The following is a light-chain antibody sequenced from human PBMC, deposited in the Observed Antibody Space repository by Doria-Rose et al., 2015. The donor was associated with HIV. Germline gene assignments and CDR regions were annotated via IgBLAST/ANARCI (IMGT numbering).Light chain of an antibody. CDR1: QNITTN. J-gene: IGKJ5*01. Sequence: DVQMTQTPSSLSASLGDRVTITCRASQNITTNLNWYQFKPGRAPSLVIYAASTLHIGVPSRFSGGGSGTVFTLTISSLQPEDFATYYCQQTYTTVPSTFGQGTRLEMK. CDR2: AAS. V-gene: IGKV1-39*01. CDR3: QQTYTTVPST.